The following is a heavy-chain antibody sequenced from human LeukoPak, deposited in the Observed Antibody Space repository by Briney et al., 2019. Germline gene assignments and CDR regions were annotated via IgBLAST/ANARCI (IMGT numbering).Heavy chain of an antibody. Sequence: ASMTVSCMSSVYIFTDYYIHWVRQAPGQGLAWMGWINPHSGGTNYAQNFQDRVTMTGDTSISTAYMELSRLISDDTAIYYCARGGDNYDILTQWGQGTLVTVSS. D-gene: IGHD3-9*01. CDR2: INPHSGGT. V-gene: IGHV1-2*02. CDR3: ARGGDNYDILTQ. J-gene: IGHJ4*02. CDR1: VYIFTDYY.